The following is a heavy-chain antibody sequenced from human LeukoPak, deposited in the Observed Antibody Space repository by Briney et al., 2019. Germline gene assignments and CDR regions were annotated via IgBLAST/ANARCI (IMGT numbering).Heavy chain of an antibody. CDR1: GFNFDDYA. V-gene: IGHV3-9*01. CDR3: TRRAARWQFDL. Sequence: GGSLRLSCAVSGFNFDDYAMHWVREAPGRGLEWVSGINWKTGNGIYADSVKGRFTISRDNAKNSLYLQMSSLRAEDTALYYCTRRAARWQFDLWGRGTLLTVSS. D-gene: IGHD5-24*01. J-gene: IGHJ2*01. CDR2: INWKTGNG.